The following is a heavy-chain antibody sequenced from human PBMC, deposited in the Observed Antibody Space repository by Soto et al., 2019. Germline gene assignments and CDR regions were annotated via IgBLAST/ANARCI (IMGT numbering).Heavy chain of an antibody. J-gene: IGHJ4*02. Sequence: GGSLRLSCAASGFTFSSYAMSWVRQAPGKGLEWVSAISGSGGSTYYADSVKGRFTISRDNSKNTLYLQMNSLRAEDTAVYYCAKEPPFGGVIESSYYFDYWGQGTLVTVSS. CDR1: GFTFSSYA. V-gene: IGHV3-23*01. CDR2: ISGSGGST. D-gene: IGHD3-16*02. CDR3: AKEPPFGGVIESSYYFDY.